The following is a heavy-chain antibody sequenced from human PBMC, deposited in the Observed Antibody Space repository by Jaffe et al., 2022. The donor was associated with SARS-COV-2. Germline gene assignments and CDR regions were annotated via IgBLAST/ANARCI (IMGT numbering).Heavy chain of an antibody. Sequence: EVQLVESGGGLVQPGGSLRLSCAASGFTFSYSAMTWVRQAPGKGLEWVSTISGSGVSTYYADSVKGRFTISRDNSKKTLFLQMSSLRVEDTALYYCARSSSCGGDCYRPDSWGQGTLVTVPS. J-gene: IGHJ4*02. V-gene: IGHV3-23*04. CDR3: ARSSSCGGDCYRPDS. CDR2: ISGSGVST. CDR1: GFTFSYSA. D-gene: IGHD2-21*02.